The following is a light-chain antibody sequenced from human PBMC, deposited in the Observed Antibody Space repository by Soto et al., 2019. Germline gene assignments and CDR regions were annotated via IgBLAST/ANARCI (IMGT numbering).Light chain of an antibody. CDR3: QQYGSSPYT. Sequence: EIVLTQSPGTLSLSPGERATLSCRASQSVSSNYLAWYQQKPGQAPRLLIYGASSRATGIPDRFSGSGSGTDFSLTISRLEPEDFAAYFCQQYGSSPYTFGQGNKLEIK. J-gene: IGKJ2*01. V-gene: IGKV3-20*01. CDR1: QSVSSNY. CDR2: GAS.